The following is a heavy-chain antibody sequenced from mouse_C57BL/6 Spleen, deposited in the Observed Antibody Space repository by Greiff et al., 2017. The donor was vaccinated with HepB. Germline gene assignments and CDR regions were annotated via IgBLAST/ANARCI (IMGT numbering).Heavy chain of an antibody. Sequence: VMLVESGAELVKPGASVKISCKASGYAFSSYWMNWVKQRPGKGLEWIGQIYPGDGDTNYNGKFKGKATLTADKSSSTAYMQLSSLTSEDSAVYFCARGGVLYFDYWGQGTTLTVSS. V-gene: IGHV1-80*01. J-gene: IGHJ2*01. CDR1: GYAFSSYW. CDR3: ARGGVLYFDY. CDR2: IYPGDGDT.